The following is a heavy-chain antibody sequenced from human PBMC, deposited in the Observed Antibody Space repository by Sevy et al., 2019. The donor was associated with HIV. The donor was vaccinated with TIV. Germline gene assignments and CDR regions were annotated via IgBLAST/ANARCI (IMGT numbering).Heavy chain of an antibody. CDR1: GFNFNEYA. D-gene: IGHD6-19*01. CDR2: ITWNSDSV. V-gene: IGHV3-9*01. Sequence: GGSLRLSCAASGFNFNEYAMHWVRQAPGKGLEWVSGITWNSDSVVYADSVKGRFTISRDKGKNSQYLQMNSLRPEDTVLYYCAKDLISVAGFYAFDMWGQGTMVTVSS. CDR3: AKDLISVAGFYAFDM. J-gene: IGHJ3*02.